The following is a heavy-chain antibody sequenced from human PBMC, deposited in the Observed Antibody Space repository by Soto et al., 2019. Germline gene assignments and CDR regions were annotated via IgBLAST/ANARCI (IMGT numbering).Heavy chain of an antibody. CDR1: GFSLSNYA. CDR3: AKGGITLVRGSFDY. Sequence: PGGSLRLSCAVSGFSLSNYAMSWVRQAPGKGLDWVSAISGSGSNTYYIDSVKGRFTISRDKSKTTLFLQMNNLRADDTAVYYCAKGGITLVRGSFDYWGQGALVTVSS. J-gene: IGHJ4*02. V-gene: IGHV3-23*01. D-gene: IGHD3-10*01. CDR2: ISGSGSNT.